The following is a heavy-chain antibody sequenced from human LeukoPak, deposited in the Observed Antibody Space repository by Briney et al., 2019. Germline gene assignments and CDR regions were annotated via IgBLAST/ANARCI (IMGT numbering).Heavy chain of an antibody. CDR3: ASLFGGQLLGDAFDI. J-gene: IGHJ3*02. CDR2: ISTSSSYT. CDR1: GFIFSSYT. Sequence: GGSLRLSCAASGFIFSSYTMNWVRQAPGKGLEWVSSISTSSSYTYEADSVKGRFTISRDNAKNSLYLQMNSLRPEDTAVYYCASLFGGQLLGDAFDIWGQGTMVTVSS. D-gene: IGHD3-16*01. V-gene: IGHV3-21*01.